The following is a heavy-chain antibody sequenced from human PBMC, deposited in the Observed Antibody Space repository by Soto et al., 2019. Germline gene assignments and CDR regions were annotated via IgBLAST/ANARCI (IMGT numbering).Heavy chain of an antibody. CDR1: GVTFKDYG. J-gene: IGHJ2*01. Sequence: PVGSLRLSCGAPGVTFKDYGMHWVRQAPGKGLEWVAVISYDGKQTYYADSVKGRFTISKDKSKRTLFLQMNSLRVDDTAVYYCARDGWGSNWYFDLWGRGTLVTVSS. CDR2: ISYDGKQT. V-gene: IGHV3-30*03. D-gene: IGHD3-16*01. CDR3: ARDGWGSNWYFDL.